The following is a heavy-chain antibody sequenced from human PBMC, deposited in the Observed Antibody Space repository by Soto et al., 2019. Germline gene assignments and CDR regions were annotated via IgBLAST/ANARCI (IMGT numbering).Heavy chain of an antibody. J-gene: IGHJ4*02. CDR3: AKDERASSSWTEGLLFDY. Sequence: PGGSLRLSCAASGFTFSSYAMSWVRQDTGKGLEWVSAISGSGGSTYYADSVKGRFTISRDNSKNTLYLQMNSLRAEDTAVYYCAKDERASSSWTEGLLFDYWGQGTLVTVSS. CDR2: ISGSGGST. V-gene: IGHV3-23*01. D-gene: IGHD6-13*01. CDR1: GFTFSSYA.